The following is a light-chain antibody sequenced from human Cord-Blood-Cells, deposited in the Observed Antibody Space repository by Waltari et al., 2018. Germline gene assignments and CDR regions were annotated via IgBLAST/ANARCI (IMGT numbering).Light chain of an antibody. Sequence: EIVLTQSPGTLSLSPGERATLSCRASQRVSSSYLSWYQQKPGQAPRLLIYGASSRATGIPDRFSGSGSGTDFTLTISRLGPEDFAVYYCQQYGSSPTFGQGTKVEIK. CDR1: QRVSSSY. CDR2: GAS. CDR3: QQYGSSPT. J-gene: IGKJ1*01. V-gene: IGKV3-20*01.